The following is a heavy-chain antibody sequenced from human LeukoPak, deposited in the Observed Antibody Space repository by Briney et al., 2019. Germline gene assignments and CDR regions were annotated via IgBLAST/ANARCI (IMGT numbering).Heavy chain of an antibody. CDR1: GFTFSSYS. D-gene: IGHD3-10*01. CDR2: ISSSSSYI. J-gene: IGHJ4*02. Sequence: SGGSLRLSCAASGFTFSSYSMNWVRQAPGKGLEWVSSISSSSSYIYYADSVKGRITISRDNAKNSVYLQMNSLRVEDTAVYYCARSWNYGSGSYYDYWGQGTLVTVSS. CDR3: ARSWNYGSGSYYDY. V-gene: IGHV3-21*01.